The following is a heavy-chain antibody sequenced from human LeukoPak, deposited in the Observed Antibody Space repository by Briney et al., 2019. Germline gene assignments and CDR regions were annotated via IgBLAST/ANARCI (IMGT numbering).Heavy chain of an antibody. CDR3: AKWRDTAMVQYFDY. CDR2: ISYDGSNK. V-gene: IGHV3-30*18. CDR1: GFTFSSYG. D-gene: IGHD5-18*01. Sequence: PGGSLRLSCAASGFTFSSYGMHWVRQAPGKGLEWVAVISYDGSNKYYADSVKGRFTISRDNSKNTLYLQMNSLRAEDTAVYYCAKWRDTAMVQYFDYWGQGNLVTVSS. J-gene: IGHJ4*02.